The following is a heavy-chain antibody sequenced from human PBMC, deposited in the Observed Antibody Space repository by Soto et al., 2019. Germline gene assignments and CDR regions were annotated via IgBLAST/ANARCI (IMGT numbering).Heavy chain of an antibody. J-gene: IGHJ6*03. CDR2: IHYSGST. CDR3: ARGITMVRGVTLYYYYMDV. D-gene: IGHD3-10*01. Sequence: QLLESGPGLVKPSETLSLTCTVSGDSISSSSYYWGWIRQPPGKGLEWIATIHYSGSTFYNPSLKSRVTISVDTSKNQFSLKVSSVTAADKAVYYCARGITMVRGVTLYYYYMDVWGKGTTVTVAS. V-gene: IGHV4-39*01. CDR1: GDSISSSSYY.